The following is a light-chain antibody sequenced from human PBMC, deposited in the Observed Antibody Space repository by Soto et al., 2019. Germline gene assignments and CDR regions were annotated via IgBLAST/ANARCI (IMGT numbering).Light chain of an antibody. V-gene: IGLV1-47*01. CDR3: AAWDDNLYL. Sequence: QAVLTQPPSASGTPGQRVTISCSGSSSNIGSNYVYWYQHLPGTAPKLLVYKNNQRPSGVPDRFSGSKSGTSASLAISGLRSEYEADYYCAAWDDNLYLFGSGTKATGL. CDR2: KNN. CDR1: SSNIGSNY. J-gene: IGLJ1*01.